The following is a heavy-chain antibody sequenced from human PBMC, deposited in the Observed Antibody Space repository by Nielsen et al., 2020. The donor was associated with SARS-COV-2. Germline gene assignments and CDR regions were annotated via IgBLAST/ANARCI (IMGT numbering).Heavy chain of an antibody. CDR3: ARHLRPGFTIFGVVKARDYYYYGMDV. CDR1: GYTFTGYY. D-gene: IGHD3-3*01. Sequence: ASVKVSCKASGYTFTGYYMHWVRQAPGQGLEWMGWINPNSGGTNYAQKFQGWVTMTRDTSISTAYLQWSSLKASDTAMYYCARHLRPGFTIFGVVKARDYYYYGMDVWGQGTTVTVSS. J-gene: IGHJ6*02. CDR2: INPNSGGT. V-gene: IGHV1-2*04.